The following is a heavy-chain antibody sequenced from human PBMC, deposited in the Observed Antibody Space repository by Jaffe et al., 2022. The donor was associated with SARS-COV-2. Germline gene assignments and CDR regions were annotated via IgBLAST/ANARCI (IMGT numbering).Heavy chain of an antibody. CDR3: ARAENNWYGEYYFDY. V-gene: IGHV1-18*01. J-gene: IGHJ4*02. D-gene: IGHD1-20*01. CDR2: ISAYNGNT. Sequence: QVQLVQSGAEVKKPGASVKVSCKASGYTFTSYGISWLRQAPGQGLEWVGWISAYNGNTKSAQNLQGRVTMTTDTSTTTAYMELRSLRSDDTAVYFCARAENNWYGEYYFDYWGLGTLVTVSS. CDR1: GYTFTSYG.